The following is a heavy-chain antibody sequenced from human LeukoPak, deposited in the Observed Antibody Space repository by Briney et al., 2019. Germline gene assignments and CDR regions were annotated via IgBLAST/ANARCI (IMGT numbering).Heavy chain of an antibody. CDR2: IYYSGTT. J-gene: IGHJ3*02. V-gene: IGHV4-59*01. CDR1: GGSISSNS. CDR3: ARPLMVRGVIRVDAFET. Sequence: PSETLSLTCTVSGGSISSNSWNWIRQAPGKGLEWIGSIYYSGTTSYNPSLMSRVTISVDTSKNKFSLKLTSVTAADTAVYYCARPLMVRGVIRVDAFETWGQGTMVTVSS. D-gene: IGHD3-10*01.